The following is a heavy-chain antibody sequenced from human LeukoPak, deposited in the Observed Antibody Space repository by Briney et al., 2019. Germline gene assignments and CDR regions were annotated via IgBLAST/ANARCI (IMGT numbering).Heavy chain of an antibody. CDR1: GNTFTSYY. D-gene: IGHD3-22*01. CDR3: ARVVITPYNWFDP. Sequence: GASVKVSCKASGNTFTSYYMHWVRQAPGQGLEWMGMINPTGGSSTSAQKFQGRVTMTRDTSTSTVYMELSSLRSDDTAVYYCARVVITPYNWFDPWGQEPWSPSPQ. J-gene: IGHJ5*02. CDR2: INPTGGSS. V-gene: IGHV1-46*01.